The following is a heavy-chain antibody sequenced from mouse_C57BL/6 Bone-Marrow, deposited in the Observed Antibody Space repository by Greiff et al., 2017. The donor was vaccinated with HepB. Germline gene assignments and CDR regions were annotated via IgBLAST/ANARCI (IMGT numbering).Heavy chain of an antibody. V-gene: IGHV1-50*01. CDR3: AGTSSYYGNYDYAMDY. CDR1: GYTFTSYW. D-gene: IGHD2-10*01. CDR2: IDPSDSYT. J-gene: IGHJ4*01. Sequence: QVQLQQSGAELVKPGASVKLSCKASGYTFTSYWMQWVKQRPGQGLEWIGEIDPSDSYTNYNQKFKGKATLTVDTSSSTAYMQLSSLTSEDSAVYYCAGTSSYYGNYDYAMDYWGQGTSVTVSS.